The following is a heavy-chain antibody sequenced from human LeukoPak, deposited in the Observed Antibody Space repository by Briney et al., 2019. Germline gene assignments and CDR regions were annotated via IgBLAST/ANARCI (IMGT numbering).Heavy chain of an antibody. CDR3: ARPGRGTAY. CDR1: GFSFSDYE. CDR2: INKSGRTM. V-gene: IGHV3-48*03. Sequence: GGSLRLSCAASGFSFSDYEMTWVRQAPGKGLEWLSYINKSGRTMYYADSLKGRFAVSRDNAKNSLYLQMSSLSDGDTAVYYCARPGRGTAYWGQGTLVTVPS. J-gene: IGHJ4*02. D-gene: IGHD3-16*01.